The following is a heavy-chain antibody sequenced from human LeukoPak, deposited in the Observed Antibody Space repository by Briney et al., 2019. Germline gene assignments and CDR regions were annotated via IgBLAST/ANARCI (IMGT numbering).Heavy chain of an antibody. V-gene: IGHV1-2*02. D-gene: IGHD3-10*01. Sequence: ASVKVSCQASGYIFTGYYIHWVRQADGQGREWMGWINPNSGATSFAQKCRGSVTMPRDTSISSAYMEVSGLRSDDTAVYYCARDTYGSGNYHPFDYWGQGTLVTVSS. CDR1: GYIFTGYY. J-gene: IGHJ4*02. CDR2: INPNSGAT. CDR3: ARDTYGSGNYHPFDY.